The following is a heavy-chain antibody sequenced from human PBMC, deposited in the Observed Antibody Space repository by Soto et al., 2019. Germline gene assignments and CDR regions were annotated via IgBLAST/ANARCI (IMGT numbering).Heavy chain of an antibody. Sequence: PSETLSLTCTFSGGSISSYYWSWIRQPPGRGLEWIGYIYYSGSTNYNPSLKSRVTISVDTSKNQFSLKLSSVTAADTAVYYCARLLFGAANWFDPWGQGTLVTVS. J-gene: IGHJ5*02. D-gene: IGHD3-10*01. CDR1: GGSISSYY. CDR2: IYYSGST. CDR3: ARLLFGAANWFDP. V-gene: IGHV4-59*01.